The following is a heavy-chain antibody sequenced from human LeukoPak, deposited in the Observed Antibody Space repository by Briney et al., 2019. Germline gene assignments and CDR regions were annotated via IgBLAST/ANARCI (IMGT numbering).Heavy chain of an antibody. CDR1: GGSFSGYY. V-gene: IGHV4-34*01. Sequence: SETLSLTCGVYGGSFSGYYWSWIRQPPGKGLEWIGEINNSGSTNYNPSLKSRVTISVDTSKNQFSLKLSSVTAADTAVYYCVRDIAAAGGFDYWGQVTLVTVSS. CDR3: VRDIAAAGGFDY. CDR2: INNSGST. D-gene: IGHD6-13*01. J-gene: IGHJ4*02.